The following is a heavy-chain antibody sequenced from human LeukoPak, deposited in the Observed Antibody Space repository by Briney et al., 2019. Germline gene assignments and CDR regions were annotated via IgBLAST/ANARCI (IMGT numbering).Heavy chain of an antibody. Sequence: SETLSLTCTVSGVAIDTDTYFWGWIRRPPGKGLEWIGSMYYGGRTYLNPSLKTRVTISVDTSKDQFSLKLSSVTAADTAVYYCARPIAAARYYFDYWGQGTLVTVSS. V-gene: IGHV4-39*01. J-gene: IGHJ4*02. CDR3: ARPIAAARYYFDY. CDR2: MYYGGRT. CDR1: GVAIDTDTYF. D-gene: IGHD6-13*01.